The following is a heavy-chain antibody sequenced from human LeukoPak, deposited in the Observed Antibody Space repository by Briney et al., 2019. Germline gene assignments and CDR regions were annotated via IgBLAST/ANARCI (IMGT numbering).Heavy chain of an antibody. V-gene: IGHV4-34*01. Sequence: SETLSLTCAVYGGSFSGYYWSWIRQPPGKGLEWIGEINHSGSTNYNPSLKSRVTISVDTSKNQFPLKLSSVTAADTAVYYCASRGPNEFDYWGQGTLVTVSS. CDR2: INHSGST. J-gene: IGHJ4*02. CDR1: GGSFSGYY. D-gene: IGHD1-1*01. CDR3: ASRGPNEFDY.